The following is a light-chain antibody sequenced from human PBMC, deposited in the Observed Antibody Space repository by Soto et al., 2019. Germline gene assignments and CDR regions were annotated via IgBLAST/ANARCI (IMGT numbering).Light chain of an antibody. CDR2: DAS. Sequence: EIMLTQSPTTLSLSPGERATLSCRASQSVSTYLAWYQQKPGQAPRLLIYDASNRATDIPARFSGSGSAPDFTLTISSLEPEDVAVYYCEQRSNWPRWTFGQGNKVEIK. J-gene: IGKJ1*01. V-gene: IGKV3-11*01. CDR1: QSVSTY. CDR3: EQRSNWPRWT.